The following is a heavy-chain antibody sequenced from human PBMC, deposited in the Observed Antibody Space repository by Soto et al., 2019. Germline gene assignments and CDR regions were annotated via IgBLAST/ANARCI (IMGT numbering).Heavy chain of an antibody. D-gene: IGHD3-16*01. Sequence: GASVKVSCKASGYTFTGYYMHWVRQAPGQGLEWMGWINPNSGGTNYAQKFQGWVTMTRDTSISTAYMELSRLRSDDTAVYYCARDHRPFRYARDYYYYGMDVWGQGTTVTVSS. CDR2: INPNSGGT. J-gene: IGHJ6*02. CDR1: GYTFTGYY. CDR3: ARDHRPFRYARDYYYYGMDV. V-gene: IGHV1-2*04.